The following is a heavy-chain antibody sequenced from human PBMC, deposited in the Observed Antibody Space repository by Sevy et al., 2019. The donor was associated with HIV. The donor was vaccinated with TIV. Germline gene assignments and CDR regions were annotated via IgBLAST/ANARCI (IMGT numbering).Heavy chain of an antibody. CDR1: GGSLSGYY. Sequence: SETLSLTCAVYGGSLSGYYWSWIRQPPGKGLEWIGEINHSGSTNYNPSLKSRVTISVDTSKNQFSLKLSSVTAADTAVYYCARGDSSSWYLWRYNWFDPWGQGTLVTVSS. CDR3: ARGDSSSWYLWRYNWFDP. J-gene: IGHJ5*02. V-gene: IGHV4-34*01. D-gene: IGHD6-13*01. CDR2: INHSGST.